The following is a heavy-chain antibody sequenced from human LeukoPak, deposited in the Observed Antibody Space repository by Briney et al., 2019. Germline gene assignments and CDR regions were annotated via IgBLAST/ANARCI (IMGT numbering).Heavy chain of an antibody. CDR1: GGSISSSSYY. CDR3: ARDSSDILTGYYPFDY. D-gene: IGHD3-9*01. Sequence: SETLSLTCTVSGGSISSSSYYWGWTRQPPGKGLEWIGSIYYSGSTYYNPSLKSRVTISVDTSKNQFSLKLSSVTAADTAVYYCARDSSDILTGYYPFDYWGQGTLVTVSS. V-gene: IGHV4-39*07. CDR2: IYYSGST. J-gene: IGHJ4*02.